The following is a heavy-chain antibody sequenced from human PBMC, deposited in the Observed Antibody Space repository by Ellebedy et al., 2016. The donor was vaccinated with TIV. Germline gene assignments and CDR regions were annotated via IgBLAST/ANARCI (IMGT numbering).Heavy chain of an antibody. D-gene: IGHD5-18*01. CDR2: MKGDGSSV. J-gene: IGHJ6*02. Sequence: GESLKISCAASGFTFSSYWMYWVRQAPGKGLVWVSRMKGDGSSVTYADSVKGRFTISSDNAKNTLYLQMNSLRAEDTAVYYCAKDRDNYGGAPYNGMDIWGQGTTVTVSS. CDR1: GFTFSSYW. CDR3: AKDRDNYGGAPYNGMDI. V-gene: IGHV3-74*01.